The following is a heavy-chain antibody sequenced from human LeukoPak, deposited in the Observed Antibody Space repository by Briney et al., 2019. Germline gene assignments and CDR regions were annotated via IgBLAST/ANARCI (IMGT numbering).Heavy chain of an antibody. Sequence: SETLSLTCVVSGGSISSSNWWSWVRQPPGRGLEWIGEIYHSGSTNYNPSLKSRVTMSVDTSKNQFSLMLSSVTAADTAVYYCARQTAGNDAFDIWGQGTMVTVSS. CDR1: GGSISSSNW. D-gene: IGHD6-19*01. CDR2: IYHSGST. CDR3: ARQTAGNDAFDI. V-gene: IGHV4-4*02. J-gene: IGHJ3*02.